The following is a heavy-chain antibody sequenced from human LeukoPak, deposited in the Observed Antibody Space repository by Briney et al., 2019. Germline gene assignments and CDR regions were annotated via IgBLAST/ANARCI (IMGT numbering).Heavy chain of an antibody. CDR2: MKGDGSEI. CDR1: GFIFRTYW. J-gene: IGHJ3*01. V-gene: IGHV3-7*01. D-gene: IGHD3-16*01. CDR3: ARPAYTAAYDL. Sequence: GGSLRLSCTASGFIFRTYWMMWGRQAPGKGLEWVANMKGDGSEIHYVDSVKGRFTISRDNAKNSLYLQMNSLRPEDTAVYYCARPAYTAAYDLWGQGTMVTVSS.